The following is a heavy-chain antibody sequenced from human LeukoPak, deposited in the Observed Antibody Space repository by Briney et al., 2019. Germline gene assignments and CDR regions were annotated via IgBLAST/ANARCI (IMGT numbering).Heavy chain of an antibody. Sequence: PSQTLSLTCTVSGGSISSGDYYWSWIRQPPGKGLEWIGYIYYSGSTYYNPSLKSRVTISVDTSKSQFSLKLSSVTAADTAVYYCARGPTYCSSSSCLQGEWGQGTLVTVSS. D-gene: IGHD2-15*01. CDR3: ARGPTYCSSSSCLQGE. V-gene: IGHV4-30-4*08. J-gene: IGHJ4*02. CDR1: GGSISSGDYY. CDR2: IYYSGST.